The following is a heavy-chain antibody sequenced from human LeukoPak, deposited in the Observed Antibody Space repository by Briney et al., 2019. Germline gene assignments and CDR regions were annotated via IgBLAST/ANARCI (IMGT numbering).Heavy chain of an antibody. CDR1: GFTFSSYG. J-gene: IGHJ4*02. Sequence: GGSLRLSCAASGFTFSSYGMHWVRQAPGKGLEWVAVISYDGSDKNYADSVKGRFTISRDNSKNTLYLQMNSLRADDTAVYYCARAVYRSGGYYFDYWGQGTLVIVSS. V-gene: IGHV3-30*19. CDR2: ISYDGSDK. D-gene: IGHD6-19*01. CDR3: ARAVYRSGGYYFDY.